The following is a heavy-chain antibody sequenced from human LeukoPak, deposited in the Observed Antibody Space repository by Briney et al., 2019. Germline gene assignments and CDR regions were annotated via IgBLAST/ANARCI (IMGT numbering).Heavy chain of an antibody. J-gene: IGHJ4*02. CDR2: ISPSSSTI. CDR1: GFTFSSYS. CDR3: ARDGSGYSSSWRLYYFDY. D-gene: IGHD6-13*01. V-gene: IGHV3-48*02. Sequence: GGSLRLSCAASGFTFSSYSTNWVRQAPGKGLEWVTYISPSSSTIYYADSVKGRFTISRDNAKNSLYLQMNSLRDEDTAVYYCARDGSGYSSSWRLYYFDYWGQGTLVTVSS.